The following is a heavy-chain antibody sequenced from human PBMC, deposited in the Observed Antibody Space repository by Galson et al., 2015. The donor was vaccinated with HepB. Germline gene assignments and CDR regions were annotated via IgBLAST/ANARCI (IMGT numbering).Heavy chain of an antibody. CDR2: TYYRSKWYN. CDR1: GDSVSSNSAA. D-gene: IGHD7-27*01. Sequence: CAISGDSVSSNSAAWNWIRQSPSRGLEWLGRTYYRSKWYNDYAVSVKSRITINPDTSKNQFSLQLNSVTPEDTAVYYCARGRSLNWGPAGAFDIWGQGTMVTVSS. J-gene: IGHJ3*02. V-gene: IGHV6-1*01. CDR3: ARGRSLNWGPAGAFDI.